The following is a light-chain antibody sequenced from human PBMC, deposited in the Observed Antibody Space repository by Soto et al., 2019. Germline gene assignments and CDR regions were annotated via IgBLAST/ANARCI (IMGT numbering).Light chain of an antibody. V-gene: IGKV1-9*01. CDR2: SAS. Sequence: SQLTQSPSSLSASVGDRVTVTCLVSRGISSYLAWSHREPGKPPKLLVYSASPLLSGVPSRFSGSGSGPDFTLTISSLQPEDSATYFCQQLNSYPQTFGQGTRLEIK. CDR1: RGISSY. J-gene: IGKJ5*01. CDR3: QQLNSYPQT.